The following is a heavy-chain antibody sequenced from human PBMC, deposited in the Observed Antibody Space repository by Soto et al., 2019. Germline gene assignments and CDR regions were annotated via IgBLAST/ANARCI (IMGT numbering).Heavy chain of an antibody. J-gene: IGHJ4*02. CDR3: ARDAHYYDNSGPVDY. D-gene: IGHD3-22*01. CDR1: GGTFSSYA. CDR2: IIPIFGTA. V-gene: IGHV1-69*13. Sequence: SVKVSCKASGGTFSSYAISWVRQAPGQGLEWMGGIIPIFGTANYAQKFQGRVTITADESTSTAYMELSSLRSEDTAVYYCARDAHYYDNSGPVDYWGQGTLVTVSS.